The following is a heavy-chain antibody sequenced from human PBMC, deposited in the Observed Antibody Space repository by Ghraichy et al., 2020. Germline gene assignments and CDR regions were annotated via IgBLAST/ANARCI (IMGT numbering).Heavy chain of an antibody. Sequence: SETLSLTCAISGDSVSSKSAAWNWIRQSPSRGLEWLGRTYYRSKWYNDYAASVKSRITIKPDTSKNQFSLQLNSVTPEDTAVYYCAKMKAVAGHDAFDFWGQGTMVTVSS. CDR1: GDSVSSKSAA. CDR2: TYYRSKWYN. J-gene: IGHJ3*01. D-gene: IGHD6-19*01. V-gene: IGHV6-1*01. CDR3: AKMKAVAGHDAFDF.